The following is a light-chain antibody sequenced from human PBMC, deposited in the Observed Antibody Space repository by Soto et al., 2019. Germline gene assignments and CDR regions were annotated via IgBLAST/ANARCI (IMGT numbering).Light chain of an antibody. CDR2: RAS. V-gene: IGKV3-15*01. J-gene: IGKJ1*01. Sequence: EIVMRQSLATLSVSPGERATLSCRASQSVYSNVAWFQQRPVQAPRLLIYRASTRATGTPARFSGSGSGTEFTLTITSLQSEDFALYYCQQYHNLWTFGQGTKVDIK. CDR3: QQYHNLWT. CDR1: QSVYSN.